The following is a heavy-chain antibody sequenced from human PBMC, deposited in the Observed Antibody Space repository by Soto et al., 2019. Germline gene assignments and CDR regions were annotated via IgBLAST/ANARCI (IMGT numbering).Heavy chain of an antibody. J-gene: IGHJ4*02. D-gene: IGHD5-12*01. CDR2: ISYDGSNK. Sequence: GGSLRLSCAASGFTFSSYGMHWVRQAPGKGLEWVAVISYDGSNKYYADSVKGRFTISRDNSKNTLYLQMNSLRAEDTAVYYCAKGNGGYDYRVSDYWGQGTLVTVSS. CDR3: AKGNGGYDYRVSDY. CDR1: GFTFSSYG. V-gene: IGHV3-30*18.